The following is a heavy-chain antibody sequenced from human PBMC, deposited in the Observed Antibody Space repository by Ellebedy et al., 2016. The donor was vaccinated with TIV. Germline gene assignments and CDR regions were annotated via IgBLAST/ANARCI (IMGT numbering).Heavy chain of an antibody. CDR3: ARSLAGYGYIDS. J-gene: IGHJ4*02. Sequence: GGSLRLSCKASGYNFATYWIGWLRQTPGKGLEWMGIIFPLDSDTRYSPSFQGQVTISADRTLNTAYLQWSSLRAPDTAMYYCARSLAGYGYIDSWGQGTLVNVSS. V-gene: IGHV5-51*01. CDR1: GYNFATYW. D-gene: IGHD5-12*01. CDR2: IFPLDSDT.